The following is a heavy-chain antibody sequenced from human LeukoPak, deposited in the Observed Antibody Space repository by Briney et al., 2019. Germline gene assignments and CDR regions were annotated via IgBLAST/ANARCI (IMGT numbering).Heavy chain of an antibody. CDR2: TSSSSNI. D-gene: IGHD3-10*02. V-gene: IGHV3-21*01. J-gene: IGHJ6*04. Sequence: GALRLSCTASGFTFNSYSMNWVRQAPGKGLEWVSSTSSSSNIYYADSVKGRFTISRDNAKNSLYLQMNSLRAEDTAVYYCAELGITMIGGVWGKGTTVTISS. CDR1: GFTFNSYS. CDR3: AELGITMIGGV.